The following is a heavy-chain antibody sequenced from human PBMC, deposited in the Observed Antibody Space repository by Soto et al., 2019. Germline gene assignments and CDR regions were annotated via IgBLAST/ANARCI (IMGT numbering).Heavy chain of an antibody. CDR2: INHSGST. CDR3: ASREVDTPMVNYY. J-gene: IGHJ4*02. Sequence: SETLSLTCAVYGGSFSGYYWSWIRQPPGKGLEWIGEINHSGSTNYNPSLKSRVTLSVDTSKNQFSLKLRSVTAADTAVYYCASREVDTPMVNYYWGKGTLVT. V-gene: IGHV4-34*01. D-gene: IGHD5-18*01. CDR1: GGSFSGYY.